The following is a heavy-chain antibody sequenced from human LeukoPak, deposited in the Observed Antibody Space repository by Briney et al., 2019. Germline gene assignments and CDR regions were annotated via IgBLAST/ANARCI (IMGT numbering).Heavy chain of an antibody. D-gene: IGHD3-16*01. CDR3: ARVGVRGRYYYYYYMDV. J-gene: IGHJ6*03. CDR1: GFTVSSNY. V-gene: IGHV3-53*01. CDR2: IYSGGST. Sequence: GGSLRLSCAASGFTVSSNYMSWVRQAPGKGLEWVSVIYSGGSTYYADSVKGRFTISRDNSKNTLYLQMNSLGAEDTAVYYCARVGVRGRYYYYYYMDVWGKGTTVTVSS.